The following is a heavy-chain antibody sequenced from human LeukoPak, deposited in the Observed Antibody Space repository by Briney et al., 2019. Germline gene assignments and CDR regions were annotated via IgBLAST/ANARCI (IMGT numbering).Heavy chain of an antibody. CDR2: ISTSSSYI. CDR1: GFTFSSYS. V-gene: IGHV3-21*01. CDR3: ARRYCTRTNCYAFAY. J-gene: IGHJ4*02. D-gene: IGHD2-2*01. Sequence: GGSLRLSCAASGFTFSSYSMSWVRQAPGKGLEWVSSISTSSSYIYYADSMKGRFTISRDNAKNSLYLQMNSLRAEHTAVYYCARRYCTRTNCYAFAYWGQGTLVTVSS.